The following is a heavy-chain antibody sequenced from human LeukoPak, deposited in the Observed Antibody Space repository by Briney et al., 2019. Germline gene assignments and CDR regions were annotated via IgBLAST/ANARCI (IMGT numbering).Heavy chain of an antibody. V-gene: IGHV1-46*01. Sequence: ASVKVSCKASGYTFTSYYMHWVQQAPGQGLEWMGIINPSGGSTSYAQKFQGRVTMTRDTSTSTVYMELSSLRSEDTAVYYCATDSSGYYYVGWGQGTLVTVSS. CDR1: GYTFTSYY. CDR3: ATDSSGYYYVG. CDR2: INPSGGST. D-gene: IGHD3-22*01. J-gene: IGHJ4*02.